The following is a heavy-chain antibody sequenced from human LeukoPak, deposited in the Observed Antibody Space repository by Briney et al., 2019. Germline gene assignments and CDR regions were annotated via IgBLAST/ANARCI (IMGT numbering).Heavy chain of an antibody. CDR1: GGSFSGYY. Sequence: PSETLSLTCAVYGGSFSGYYWSWIRQPPGKGLEWIGEINHSGSTNYNPSLKSRVTISVDTSRKQFSLKLSSVTAADTAVYYCAREGAYSGWFDSWGQGTLVTVSS. V-gene: IGHV4-34*01. CDR2: INHSGST. D-gene: IGHD3-16*01. J-gene: IGHJ5*01. CDR3: AREGAYSGWFDS.